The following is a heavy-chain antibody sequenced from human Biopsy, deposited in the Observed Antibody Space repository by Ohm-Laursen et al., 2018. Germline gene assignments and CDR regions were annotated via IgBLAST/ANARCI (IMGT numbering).Heavy chain of an antibody. CDR2: RFHSGSP. D-gene: IGHD3-16*01. Sequence: GTLSLTCTVSGGSITGDFWTWIRQTPEKGLEWIGYRFHSGSPIYNPSLQSRVTISIDTSKNQFSLKLRSVSAADTAVYFCARALDYYDPYYYYAMDVWGQGTSVTVSS. CDR1: GGSITGDF. CDR3: ARALDYYDPYYYYAMDV. J-gene: IGHJ6*02. V-gene: IGHV4-59*12.